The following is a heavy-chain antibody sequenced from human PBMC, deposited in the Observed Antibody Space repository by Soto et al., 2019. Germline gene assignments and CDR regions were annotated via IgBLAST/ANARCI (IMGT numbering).Heavy chain of an antibody. CDR2: IKQDGSEK. D-gene: IGHD3-3*01. J-gene: IGHJ5*02. CDR3: AREQAPYYDFWSGYSSANRFDP. V-gene: IGHV3-7*01. CDR1: GFTFSSYW. Sequence: PGGSLRLSCAASGFTFSSYWMSWVRQAPGKELEWVANIKQDGSEKYYVDSVKGRFTISRDNAKNSLYLQMNSLRAEDTAVYYCAREQAPYYDFWSGYSSANRFDPWGQGTLVTVSS.